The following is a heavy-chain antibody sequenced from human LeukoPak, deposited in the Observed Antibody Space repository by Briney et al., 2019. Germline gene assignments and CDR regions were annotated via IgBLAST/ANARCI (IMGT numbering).Heavy chain of an antibody. CDR1: GYTFTSYY. V-gene: IGHV1-2*02. Sequence: ASVKVSCKASGYTFTSYYMHWVRQAPGQGLEWMGWINPNSGGTNYAQKFQGRVTMTRDTSISTAYMELSRLRSDDTAVYYCARDSSIYYYYYYYMDVWGKGTTVTVSS. D-gene: IGHD6-19*01. CDR3: ARDSSIYYYYYYYMDV. CDR2: INPNSGGT. J-gene: IGHJ6*03.